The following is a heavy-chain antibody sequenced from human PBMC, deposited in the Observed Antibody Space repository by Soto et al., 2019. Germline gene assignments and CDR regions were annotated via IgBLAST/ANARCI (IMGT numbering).Heavy chain of an antibody. J-gene: IGHJ5*02. CDR1: GYSFTNYL. D-gene: IGHD3-10*01. CDR2: INPLDSDT. CDR3: VGTDVYGSGTDWLDR. Sequence: VQYLTVSCNASGYSFTNYLIGWVRQMPGKGLEWMGIINPLDSDTRYTPSFQRHFTISADKASSTSYLQWSSLKASDTALYYWVGTDVYGSGTDWLDRWGQGNRVTVSS. V-gene: IGHV5-51*01.